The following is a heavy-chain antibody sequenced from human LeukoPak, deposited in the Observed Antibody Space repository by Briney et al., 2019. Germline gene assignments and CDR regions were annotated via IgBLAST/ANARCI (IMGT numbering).Heavy chain of an antibody. CDR3: ARESLLRYCNDIRCHYDHYGMDV. D-gene: IGHD3-22*01. Sequence: ASVKVSCKASGYTFTSYYMHWVRQAPGQGLAWMGLINPSGGSTSYAQKFQGRVTMTRDTSTSTVYMELSSLRSEDTAVYYCARESLLRYCNDIRCHYDHYGMDVWGQGTRVTVSS. V-gene: IGHV1-46*01. J-gene: IGHJ6*02. CDR2: INPSGGST. CDR1: GYTFTSYY.